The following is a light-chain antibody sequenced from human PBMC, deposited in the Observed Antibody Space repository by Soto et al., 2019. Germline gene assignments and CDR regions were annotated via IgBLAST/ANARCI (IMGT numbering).Light chain of an antibody. CDR1: SSTVGGYNY. CDR3: SSYAGSNNL. J-gene: IGLJ2*01. V-gene: IGLV2-8*01. CDR2: EVN. Sequence: QSALTQPPSASGSPGQSVTISCTGTSSTVGGYNYVSWYQHHPGKAPKLVIYEVNKRPSGVPDRFSGSKSGNTASLTVSGLQAEDEADYYCSSYAGSNNLFGGGTKVT.